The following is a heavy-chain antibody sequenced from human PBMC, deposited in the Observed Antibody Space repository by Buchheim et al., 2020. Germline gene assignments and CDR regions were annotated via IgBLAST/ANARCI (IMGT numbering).Heavy chain of an antibody. J-gene: IGHJ6*02. CDR3: ARTKAYYYYGMDV. V-gene: IGHV4-61*02. CDR2: IYTSGST. Sequence: QVQLQESGPGLVKPSQTLSLTCTVSGGSISSGSYYWSWIRQPAGKGLEWIGRIYTSGSTNYNPSLKSRVTISVDTSQNQVSLKLSSVTAADTAVYYCARTKAYYYYGMDVWGQGTT. CDR1: GGSISSGSYY.